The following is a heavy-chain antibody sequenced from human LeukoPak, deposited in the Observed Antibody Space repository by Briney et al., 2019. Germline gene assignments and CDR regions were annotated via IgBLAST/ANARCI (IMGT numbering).Heavy chain of an antibody. CDR3: ARGVAAAGTTLDY. Sequence: GGSLRLSCAASGFTVSSSYMTWVRQAPGKGLEWVSVIYSGGTTYYADSVKGRFTISRDNSRNTLYLQMNSLRDEDTAVYYCARGVAAAGTTLDYWGQGTLVTVSS. D-gene: IGHD6-13*01. CDR2: IYSGGTT. J-gene: IGHJ4*02. CDR1: GFTVSSSY. V-gene: IGHV3-66*01.